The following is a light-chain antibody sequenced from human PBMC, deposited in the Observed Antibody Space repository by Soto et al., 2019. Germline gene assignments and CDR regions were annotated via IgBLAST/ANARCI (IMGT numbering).Light chain of an antibody. Sequence: EIVLTQSPGTLSLSPGERATLSCRASQSVSSNLAWYQQKPGQAPRLLIYGASTRATGIPARFSGSGSGTEFNLTISSLQSEDFAVYYCQQRSNWPSVTFGQGTRLQIK. CDR2: GAS. J-gene: IGKJ5*01. CDR1: QSVSSN. V-gene: IGKV3-15*01. CDR3: QQRSNWPSVT.